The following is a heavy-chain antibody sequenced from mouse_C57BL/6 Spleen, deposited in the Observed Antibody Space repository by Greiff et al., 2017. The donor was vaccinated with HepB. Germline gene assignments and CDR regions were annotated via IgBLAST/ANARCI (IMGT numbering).Heavy chain of an antibody. CDR2: IYPGDGDT. CDR1: GYAFSSSW. CDR3: ARSLGRGGY. V-gene: IGHV1-82*01. Sequence: VKLMESGPELVKPGASVKISCKASGYAFSSSWMNWVKQRPGKGLEWIGRIYPGDGDTNYNGKFKGKATLTADKSSSTAYMQLSSLTSEDSAVYFCARSLGRGGYWGQGTTLTVSS. D-gene: IGHD4-1*01. J-gene: IGHJ2*01.